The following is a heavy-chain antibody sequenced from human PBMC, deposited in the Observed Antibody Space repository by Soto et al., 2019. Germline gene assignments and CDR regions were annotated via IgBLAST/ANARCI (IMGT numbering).Heavy chain of an antibody. CDR3: ARAGGCSSTSCQDDY. CDR2: IIPILGIA. Sequence: QVQLVQSGAEVKKPGSSVKVSCKASGGTFSSYTISWVRQAPGQGLEWMGRIIPILGIANYAQKFQGRVTITADKSTSRAYMELSSLRSEDTAVYYCARAGGCSSTSCQDDYWGQGTLVTVSS. D-gene: IGHD2-2*01. CDR1: GGTFSSYT. J-gene: IGHJ4*02. V-gene: IGHV1-69*02.